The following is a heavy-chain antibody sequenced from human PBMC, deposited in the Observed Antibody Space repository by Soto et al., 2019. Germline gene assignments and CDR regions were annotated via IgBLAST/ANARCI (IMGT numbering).Heavy chain of an antibody. V-gene: IGHV6-1*01. CDR3: ARGEQYSGRIFDY. CDR2: TYYRSKWYN. Sequence: SQTPSLTCGISGDSVSSNSAAWNWLRQSPSRGREWLGGTYYRSKWYNDYAVSVESRITINPDTSKNHFTLQLNFVTPEDTAVYFCARGEQYSGRIFDYWGQGTLVTVSS. D-gene: IGHD1-26*01. CDR1: GDSVSSNSAA. J-gene: IGHJ4*02.